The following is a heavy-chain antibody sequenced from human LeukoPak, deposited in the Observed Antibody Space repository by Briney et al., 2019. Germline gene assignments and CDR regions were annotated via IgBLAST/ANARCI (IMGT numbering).Heavy chain of an antibody. V-gene: IGHV5-51*01. J-gene: IGHJ6*02. CDR2: IYPGDSDT. Sequence: GESLKISCKGSGYSFTSYWIGWVRQMPGKGLEWMGIIYPGDSDTRYSPSFQGQVTISADKPISTAYLQWSSLKASDTAMYYCARQYCSSTTCFLIYGMDVWGQGTTVTVSS. D-gene: IGHD2-2*01. CDR1: GYSFTSYW. CDR3: ARQYCSSTTCFLIYGMDV.